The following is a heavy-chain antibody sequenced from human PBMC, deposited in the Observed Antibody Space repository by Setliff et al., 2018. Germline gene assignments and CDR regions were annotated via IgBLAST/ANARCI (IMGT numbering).Heavy chain of an antibody. D-gene: IGHD1-26*01. CDR2: IFTRGST. CDR1: GGSISSGSYY. Sequence: SETLSLTCTVSGGSISSGSYYWNWIRQPAGKALEWIGHIFTRGSTNYNPSLKSRVTISLDTSKNQFSLKLTSVTAADTAVYYCARAPPNRYSGSYEYFYMDVWGKGTTVTVSS. J-gene: IGHJ6*03. CDR3: ARAPPNRYSGSYEYFYMDV. V-gene: IGHV4-61*09.